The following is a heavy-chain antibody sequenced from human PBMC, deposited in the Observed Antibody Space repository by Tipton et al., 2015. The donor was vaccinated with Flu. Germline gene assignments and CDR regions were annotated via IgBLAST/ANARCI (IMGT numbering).Heavy chain of an antibody. Sequence: TLSLTCSVSGGSISSSSYYWGWIRQPPGKGLEWIGSIYYSGSTYYNPSLESRVTISVDTSKNQFSLKLSSVTAADTAVYYCARSSRGWYRAMFDWGQGTLVTVSS. CDR2: IYYSGST. CDR3: ARSSRGWYRAMFD. CDR1: GGSISSSSYY. V-gene: IGHV4-39*07. J-gene: IGHJ4*02. D-gene: IGHD6-19*01.